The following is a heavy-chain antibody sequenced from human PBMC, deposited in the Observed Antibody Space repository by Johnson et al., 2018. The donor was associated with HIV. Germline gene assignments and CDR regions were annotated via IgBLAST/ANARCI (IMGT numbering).Heavy chain of an antibody. CDR3: ARGIVEVQPRYRLLRDDVFDV. CDR1: GFTVSSNY. D-gene: IGHD2-15*01. CDR2: ISSTKNTI. Sequence: QVQLVESGGGLIQPGGSLRLSCAASGFTVSSNYMSWVRQAPGKGLEWVSYISSTKNTIYYADSVKGRFTISRDNAKNSLYLQMDSLRAKDTALDYCARGIVEVQPRYRLLRDDVFDVWGQGTMVTVSS. J-gene: IGHJ3*01. V-gene: IGHV3-11*01.